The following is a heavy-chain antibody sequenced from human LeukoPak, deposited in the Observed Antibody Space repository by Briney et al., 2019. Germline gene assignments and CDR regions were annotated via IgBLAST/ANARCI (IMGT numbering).Heavy chain of an antibody. D-gene: IGHD4-11*01. CDR3: ARDQYSNYLQRSGGVDY. Sequence: PGGSLRLSCAASGFTFSSYWMSWVRQAPGKGLEWVANIKQDGSEKYYVDSVKGRFTISRDNAKNSLYLQMNSLRAEDTAVYYCARDQYSNYLQRSGGVDYWGQGTLVTVSS. V-gene: IGHV3-7*01. J-gene: IGHJ4*02. CDR1: GFTFSSYW. CDR2: IKQDGSEK.